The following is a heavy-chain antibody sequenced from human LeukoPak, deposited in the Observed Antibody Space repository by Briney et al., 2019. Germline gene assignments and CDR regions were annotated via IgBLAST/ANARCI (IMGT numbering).Heavy chain of an antibody. CDR1: GFTFSSYG. Sequence: GGSLRLSCAASGFTFSSYGMHWVRQAPGKGLEWVAVISYDGSNKYYANSVKGRFTISRDNSKNTLYLQMNSLRAEDTAVYYCAKDGLLLGYCSGGSCYYFDYWGQGTLVTVSS. D-gene: IGHD2-15*01. V-gene: IGHV3-30*18. CDR3: AKDGLLLGYCSGGSCYYFDY. J-gene: IGHJ4*02. CDR2: ISYDGSNK.